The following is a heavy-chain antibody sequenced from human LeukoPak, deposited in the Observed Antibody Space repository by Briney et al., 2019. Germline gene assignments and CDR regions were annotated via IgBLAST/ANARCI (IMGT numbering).Heavy chain of an antibody. V-gene: IGHV3-74*01. CDR1: GFTFSSYW. D-gene: IGHD2-21*01. CDR2: VKGDEIST. Sequence: GGSLRLSCAASGFTFSSYWMHWVRQAPGKGLVWVSRVKGDEISTLYADSVKGRFTISRDNAKNTLYLQMNSLRADDTALYYCATGPYSAFEMWGQGTMVTVSS. J-gene: IGHJ3*02. CDR3: ATGPYSAFEM.